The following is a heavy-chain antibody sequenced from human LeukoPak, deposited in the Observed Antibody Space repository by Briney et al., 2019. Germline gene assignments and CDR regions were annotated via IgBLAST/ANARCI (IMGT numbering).Heavy chain of an antibody. CDR2: IYSGGST. CDR3: AKAQGRVQLERRGLLLDL. V-gene: IGHV3-53*01. J-gene: IGHJ2*01. CDR1: GFTVSSNY. D-gene: IGHD1-1*01. Sequence: SGGSLRLSCAASGFTVSSNYMSWVRQAPGKGLEWVSVIYSGGSTYYADSVKGRFTISRDNSKNTLYLQMNSLRAEDTAVYYCAKAQGRVQLERRGLLLDLWGRGTLVTVSS.